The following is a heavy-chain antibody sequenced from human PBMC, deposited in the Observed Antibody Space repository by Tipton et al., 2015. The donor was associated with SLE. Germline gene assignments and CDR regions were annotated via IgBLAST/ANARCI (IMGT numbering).Heavy chain of an antibody. V-gene: IGHV4-34*01. Sequence: TLSLTCAVYGGSFSGYYWSWIRQPPGKGLEWIGEINHRGSTNYNPSLKSRVTISVDTSKNQFSLKLSSVTAADTAVYYCVGSGTKDYWGQGTLVTVSS. J-gene: IGHJ4*02. CDR3: VGSGTKDY. CDR1: GGSFSGYY. D-gene: IGHD6-19*01. CDR2: INHRGST.